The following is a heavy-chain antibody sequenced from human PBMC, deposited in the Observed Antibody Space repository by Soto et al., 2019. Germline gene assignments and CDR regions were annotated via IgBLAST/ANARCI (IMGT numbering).Heavy chain of an antibody. D-gene: IGHD6-6*01. V-gene: IGHV3-11*01. J-gene: IGHJ4*02. CDR3: ARRITTSSAHHVDH. Sequence: QVQLVESGGGLVKPGGSLRLSCAASGFTFSGYNMSWIRQAPGKGLEWVSYITSSGSNTFDADSVKGRFTIARNNTMNFLYLQMNSPSAEDTAVYYCARRITTSSAHHVDHWGQGTLVTVSS. CDR1: GFTFSGYN. CDR2: ITSSGSNT.